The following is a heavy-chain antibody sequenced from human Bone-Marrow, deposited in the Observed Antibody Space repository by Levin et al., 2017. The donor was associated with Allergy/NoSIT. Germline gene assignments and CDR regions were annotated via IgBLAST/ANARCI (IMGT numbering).Heavy chain of an antibody. D-gene: IGHD3-22*01. CDR3: ARDSNYYENSGYFDALDI. J-gene: IGHJ3*02. Sequence: GGSLRLSCGASGFAFSTYWMTWLRQAPGKGLEWVANIKEDGSETYYVDSVKGRFTISRDNAENSLFLQMNSLRAEDTAVYFCARDSNYYENSGYFDALDIWGQGTMVTVSS. V-gene: IGHV3-7*01. CDR2: IKEDGSET. CDR1: GFAFSTYW.